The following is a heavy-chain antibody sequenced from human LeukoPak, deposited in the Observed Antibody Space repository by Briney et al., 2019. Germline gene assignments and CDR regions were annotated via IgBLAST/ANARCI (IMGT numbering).Heavy chain of an antibody. CDR3: ARVPTYYDSSGYFDY. J-gene: IGHJ4*02. Sequence: GGSLRLSCAASGFTVSSNYMSWVRQAAGKGLEWDSVIYSGGSTYYADSVKGRFTISRDNSKNTLYLQMSSLRAEDTAVYHCARVPTYYDSSGYFDYWGQGTLVTVSS. CDR1: GFTVSSNY. D-gene: IGHD3-22*01. CDR2: IYSGGST. V-gene: IGHV3-53*01.